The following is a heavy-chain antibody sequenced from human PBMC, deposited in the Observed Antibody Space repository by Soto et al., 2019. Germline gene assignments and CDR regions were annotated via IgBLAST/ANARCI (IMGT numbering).Heavy chain of an antibody. Sequence: ASVKVSCKASGYTFTSYAMHWVRQAPGQGLEWMGWINPNSGGTNYAQKFQGWVTMTRDTSISTAYMELSRLRSDDTAVYYCARGQIVVVTDQYYFDYWGQGTLVTVSS. V-gene: IGHV1-2*04. D-gene: IGHD2-21*02. CDR2: INPNSGGT. CDR3: ARGQIVVVTDQYYFDY. CDR1: GYTFTSYA. J-gene: IGHJ4*02.